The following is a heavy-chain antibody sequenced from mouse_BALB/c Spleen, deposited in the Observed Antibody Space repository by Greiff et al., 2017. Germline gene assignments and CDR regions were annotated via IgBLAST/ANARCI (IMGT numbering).Heavy chain of an antibody. V-gene: IGHV1S56*01. CDR2: IYPGNVNT. Sequence: VQLQQSGPELVKPGASVRISCKASGYSFTSYYIHWVKQRPGQGLEWIGWIYPGNVNTKYNEKFKGKATLTADKSSSTAYMQLSSLTSEDSAVYFCARGGGYDYAMDYWGQGTSVTVSS. D-gene: IGHD2-2*01. J-gene: IGHJ4*01. CDR1: GYSFTSYY. CDR3: ARGGGYDYAMDY.